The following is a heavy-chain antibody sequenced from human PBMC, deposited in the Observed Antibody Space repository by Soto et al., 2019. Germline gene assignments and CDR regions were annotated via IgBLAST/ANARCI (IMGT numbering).Heavy chain of an antibody. V-gene: IGHV3-9*01. D-gene: IGHD3-9*01. CDR2: ISWNSGSI. CDR3: AKTLNYDILTGHLGAFDI. Sequence: EVQLVESGGGLVQPGRSLRLSCAASGFTFDDYAMHWVRQAPGKGLEWVSGISWNSGSIDYADSVKGRFTISRDNAKNSLYLQMNSLRAEDTALYYCAKTLNYDILTGHLGAFDIWGQGTMVTVSS. CDR1: GFTFDDYA. J-gene: IGHJ3*02.